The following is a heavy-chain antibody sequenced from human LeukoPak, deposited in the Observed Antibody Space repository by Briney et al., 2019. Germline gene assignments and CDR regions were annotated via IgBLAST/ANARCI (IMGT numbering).Heavy chain of an antibody. Sequence: ASVKVSCKASGYTFTGYYMHCVRQAPGQGLEWMGWINPNSGGTNYAQKFQGRVTMTRDTSISTAYMELSRLRSDDTAVYYCARDRSSGYPFDYWGQGTLVTVSS. CDR1: GYTFTGYY. CDR3: ARDRSSGYPFDY. V-gene: IGHV1-2*02. D-gene: IGHD3-22*01. CDR2: INPNSGGT. J-gene: IGHJ4*02.